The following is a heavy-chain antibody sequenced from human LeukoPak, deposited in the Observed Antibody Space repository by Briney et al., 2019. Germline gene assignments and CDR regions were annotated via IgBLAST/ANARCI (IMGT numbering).Heavy chain of an antibody. CDR2: INYRGST. J-gene: IGHJ4*02. Sequence: PSETLSLTCAVYGGSFSGYYWSWIRQPPGKGLEWIGDINYRGSTNYNSSLKSRVTISVDTSKNEVSLKLASVTAADTAVYYCARGNYEYGGNLIDSWGQGTLVIASS. D-gene: IGHD4/OR15-4a*01. CDR1: GGSFSGYY. CDR3: ARGNYEYGGNLIDS. V-gene: IGHV4-34*01.